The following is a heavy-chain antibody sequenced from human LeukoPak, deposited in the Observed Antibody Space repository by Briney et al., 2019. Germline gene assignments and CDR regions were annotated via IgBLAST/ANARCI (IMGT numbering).Heavy chain of an antibody. CDR2: IYPSGST. CDR3: ARGRITLDA. V-gene: IGHV4-4*07. J-gene: IGHJ5*02. Sequence: SETLSLTCTVSGGSISPYYWSWIRQPAGKGLEWIGRIYPSGSTNYNPSLKSRVTMSVATSRNQFSLKLSSLTAADTAVYYCARGRITLDAWGQGTLVTVSS. D-gene: IGHD1-20*01. CDR1: GGSISPYY.